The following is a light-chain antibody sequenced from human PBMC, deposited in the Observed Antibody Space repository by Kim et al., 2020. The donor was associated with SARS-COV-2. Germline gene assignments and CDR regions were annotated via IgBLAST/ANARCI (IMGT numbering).Light chain of an antibody. J-gene: IGLJ3*02. Sequence: SVLTQTPSASGTPGQRVTIYCSGSKSNIGDNFVYWYQQLPGTAPRLLIHTNNRRPSGVPDRFSGSKSVTSASLTISGLRSEDEGDYYCGAWDDSLIGPVFGGGTQLTVL. CDR1: KSNIGDNF. CDR3: GAWDDSLIGPV. V-gene: IGLV1-47*01. CDR2: TNN.